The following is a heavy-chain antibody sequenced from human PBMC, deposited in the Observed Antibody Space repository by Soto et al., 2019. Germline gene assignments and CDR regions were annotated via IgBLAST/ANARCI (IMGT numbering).Heavy chain of an antibody. J-gene: IGHJ6*02. Sequence: GESLKISCKGSGYSFTSYWIGWVRQMPGKGLEWMGIIYPGDSDTRYSPSFQGQVTISADKSISTAYLQWSSLKASDTAMYYCARGGLVGYQLLYHPWGYYYGMDVWGQGTTVTVSS. V-gene: IGHV5-51*01. D-gene: IGHD2-2*02. CDR3: ARGGLVGYQLLYHPWGYYYGMDV. CDR1: GYSFTSYW. CDR2: IYPGDSDT.